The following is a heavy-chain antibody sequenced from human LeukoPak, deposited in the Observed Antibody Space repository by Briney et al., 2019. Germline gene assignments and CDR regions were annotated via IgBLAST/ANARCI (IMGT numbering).Heavy chain of an antibody. J-gene: IGHJ4*02. Sequence: GGSLRLSCAASGFTFSSYAMSWVRQAPGKGLEWVSAISGSGGSTYYADSVKGRFTISRDNAKNSLYLQMNSLRAEDTAVYYCARVRSSGWYDYWGQGTLVIVSS. D-gene: IGHD6-19*01. CDR3: ARVRSSGWYDY. CDR2: ISGSGGST. V-gene: IGHV3-23*01. CDR1: GFTFSSYA.